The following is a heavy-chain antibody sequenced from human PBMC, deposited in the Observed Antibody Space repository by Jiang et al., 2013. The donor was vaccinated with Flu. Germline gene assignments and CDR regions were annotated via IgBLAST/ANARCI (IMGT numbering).Heavy chain of an antibody. V-gene: IGHV1-2*02. CDR3: ARNYDILTGYSLALDY. CDR2: INPNIGGT. J-gene: IGHJ4*02. Sequence: SGAEVKKPGASVKVSCKASGYTFTGYYMHWVRQAPGQGLEWMGWINPNIGGTNYAQKFQGRVTMTRDTSISTAYMELSRLRSDDTAVYYCARNYDILTGYSLALDYWGQGTLVTVSS. CDR1: GYTFTGYY. D-gene: IGHD3-9*01.